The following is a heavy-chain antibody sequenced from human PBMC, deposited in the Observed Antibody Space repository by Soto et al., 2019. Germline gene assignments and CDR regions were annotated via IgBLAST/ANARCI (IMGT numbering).Heavy chain of an antibody. CDR3: ARGRIAVAGEGFDY. CDR2: IIPIFGTA. Sequence: QVQLVQSGAEVKKPGSSVKVSCKASGGTFSSYAISWVRQAPGQGLEWMGGIIPIFGTANYAQKFQGRVTXXAXEXXSTAYMELSSLRSEDTAVYSCARGRIAVAGEGFDYWGQGTLVTVSS. D-gene: IGHD6-19*01. CDR1: GGTFSSYA. J-gene: IGHJ4*02. V-gene: IGHV1-69*12.